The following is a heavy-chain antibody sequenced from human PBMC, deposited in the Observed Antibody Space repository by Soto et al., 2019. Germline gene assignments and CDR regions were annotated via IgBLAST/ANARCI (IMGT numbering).Heavy chain of an antibody. CDR3: GRYDRNDYIGHFGY. D-gene: IGHD4-17*01. V-gene: IGHV4-59*12. CDR1: GGSPSNDY. CDR2: VVDSGKS. J-gene: IGHJ4*01. Sequence: PSETLSLTCAISGGSPSNDYWSSFLQHPPGGVEWFVNVVDSGKSSYSTSPRSRLTISVDTTTTRLSLTMSLVSAAATPAFYCGRYDRNDYIGHFGYWGQGTLVTVSS.